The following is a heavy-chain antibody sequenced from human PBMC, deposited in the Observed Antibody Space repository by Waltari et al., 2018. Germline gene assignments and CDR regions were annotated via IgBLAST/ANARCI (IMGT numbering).Heavy chain of an antibody. Sequence: QVQLQQWGAGLLKPSETLSLTCAVYGGSFSGYYWSWIRQPTGKGLEWIGEINHSGSTTYSPSLKRRVTISVDTSKNQFSLKLSSVTAADTAVYYCASAPILYTAMVTVYFDYWGQGTLVTVSS. CDR3: ASAPILYTAMVTVYFDY. CDR1: GGSFSGYY. CDR2: INHSGST. V-gene: IGHV4-34*01. D-gene: IGHD5-18*01. J-gene: IGHJ4*02.